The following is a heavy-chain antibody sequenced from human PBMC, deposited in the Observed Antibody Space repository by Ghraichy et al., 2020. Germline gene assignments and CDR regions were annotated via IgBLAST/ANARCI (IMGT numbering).Heavy chain of an antibody. CDR1: GFTFSSYT. D-gene: IGHD6-19*01. Sequence: AGSLRLSCVASGFTFSSYTMNWVRQAPGKGLEWVSYISSSGSTIYYADSVKGRFTISRDNAKNSLYLQMNSLRDEDTAVYFCAKEAVTGTYNWFDSWGQGTLVTVSS. CDR2: ISSSGSTI. CDR3: AKEAVTGTYNWFDS. J-gene: IGHJ5*01. V-gene: IGHV3-48*02.